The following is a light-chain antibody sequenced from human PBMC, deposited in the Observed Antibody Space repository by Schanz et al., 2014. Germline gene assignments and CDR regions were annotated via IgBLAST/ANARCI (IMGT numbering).Light chain of an antibody. V-gene: IGKV3-20*01. CDR2: DTS. J-gene: IGKJ2*01. Sequence: EIVLTQSPATLSLSPGERATLSCRASQTVGNNCLAWYQQKPGQTPRVLIYDTSTRATGIPAKFSGSGSGTDFTLTISRLEPEDFAVYYCQQYGSSPHTFGQGTKLEIK. CDR3: QQYGSSPHT. CDR1: QTVGNNC.